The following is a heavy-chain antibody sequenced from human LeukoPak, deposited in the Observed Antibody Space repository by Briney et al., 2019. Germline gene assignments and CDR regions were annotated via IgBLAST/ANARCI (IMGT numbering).Heavy chain of an antibody. CDR3: AAFAY. CDR2: ISWNSGSI. J-gene: IGHJ4*02. D-gene: IGHD2/OR15-2a*01. CDR1: GFTFDDYA. Sequence: PGGSLRLSCAASGFTFDDYAMHWVRQAPGKGLEWVSGISWNSGSIGYADSVKGRFTISRDNSKNTLYLQMNSLRAEDTAVYYCAAFAYWGQGTLVTVSS. V-gene: IGHV3-9*01.